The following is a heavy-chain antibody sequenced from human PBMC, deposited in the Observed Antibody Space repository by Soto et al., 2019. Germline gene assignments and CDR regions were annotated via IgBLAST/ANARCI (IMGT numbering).Heavy chain of an antibody. CDR1: GFTFSSYG. J-gene: IGHJ4*02. V-gene: IGHV3-33*01. D-gene: IGHD1-7*01. CDR2: IWYDGSNK. Sequence: QVQLVESGGGVVQPGRSLRLSCAASGFTFSSYGMHWVRQAPGKGLEWVAVIWYDGSNKYYADSVKGRFTISRDNXKNTLYLQMNSLRAEDTAVYYCARDKNWNYYFPDYWGQGTLVTVSS. CDR3: ARDKNWNYYFPDY.